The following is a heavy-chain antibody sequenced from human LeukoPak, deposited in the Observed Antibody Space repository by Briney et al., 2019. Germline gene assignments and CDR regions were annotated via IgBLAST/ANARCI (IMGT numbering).Heavy chain of an antibody. J-gene: IGHJ6*02. D-gene: IGHD2-2*01. V-gene: IGHV1-46*01. CDR1: GYTFTSYY. CDR3: ARETPYIVVVPAATDNYYYGMDV. CDR2: ISPSGGST. Sequence: ASVKVSCKASGYTFTSYYMHWVRQAPGQGLEWMGIISPSGGSTSYAQKFQGRVTMTRDTSTSTVYMELSSLRSEDTAVYYCARETPYIVVVPAATDNYYYGMDVWGQGTTVTVSS.